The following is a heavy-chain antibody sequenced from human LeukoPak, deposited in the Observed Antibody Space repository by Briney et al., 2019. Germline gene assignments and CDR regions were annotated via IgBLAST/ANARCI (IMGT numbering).Heavy chain of an antibody. Sequence: GGSLRLSCVASGFTFSNYAMSWVRQAPGKGLEWVSVIYSGGSTYYADSVKGRFTISRDNSKNTLYLQMNSLRAEDTAVYYCARDHRAVAGSYYFDYWGQGTLVTVSS. V-gene: IGHV3-53*01. CDR3: ARDHRAVAGSYYFDY. CDR1: GFTFSNYA. J-gene: IGHJ4*02. CDR2: IYSGGST. D-gene: IGHD6-19*01.